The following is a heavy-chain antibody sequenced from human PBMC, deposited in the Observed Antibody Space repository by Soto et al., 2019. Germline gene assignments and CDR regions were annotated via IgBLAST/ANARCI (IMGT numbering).Heavy chain of an antibody. V-gene: IGHV4-4*07. J-gene: IGHJ5*02. D-gene: IGHD6-25*01. CDR3: ARSHSSGLYWGWFDP. Sequence: QVRLQESGPGLVKPSETLSLTCTVSGGSISSNYWSWIRQPAGKGLEWIGRSYTSGTTNYNPSLQRRVTMSVQTSKNQFSLKLNSVTAADTAVYYWARSHSSGLYWGWFDPWGQGILVTVSS. CDR2: SYTSGTT. CDR1: GGSISSNY.